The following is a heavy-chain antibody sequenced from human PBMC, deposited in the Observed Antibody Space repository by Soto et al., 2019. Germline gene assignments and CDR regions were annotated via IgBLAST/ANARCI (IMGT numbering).Heavy chain of an antibody. CDR2: INAGNGNT. Sequence: ASVKVSCKASGYTFTSYAMHWVRQAPGQRLEWMGWINAGNGNTKYSQKFQGRVTITRDTSASTDYMELSSLRSEDTAVYYCARDRNTTTDFGSGYYTYYYMDVWGKGTTVTVSS. CDR3: ARDRNTTTDFGSGYYTYYYMDV. D-gene: IGHD3-3*01. CDR1: GYTFTSYA. V-gene: IGHV1-3*01. J-gene: IGHJ6*03.